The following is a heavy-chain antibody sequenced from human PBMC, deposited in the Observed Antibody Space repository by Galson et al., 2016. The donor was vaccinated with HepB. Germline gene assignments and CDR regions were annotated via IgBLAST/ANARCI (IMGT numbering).Heavy chain of an antibody. CDR3: SRSRGPTPEETFHI. J-gene: IGHJ3*02. Sequence: CAISGDSVSSDSATWNWIRQSPSRGLEWLGRTYFRSRWYNDYAESVRSRITVNPDTSKNQFSLQLNSVTPEDSAVYYCSRSRGPTPEETFHIWGRGAMVTVSS. CDR1: GDSVSSDSAT. CDR2: TYFRSRWYN. D-gene: IGHD2-15*01. V-gene: IGHV6-1*01.